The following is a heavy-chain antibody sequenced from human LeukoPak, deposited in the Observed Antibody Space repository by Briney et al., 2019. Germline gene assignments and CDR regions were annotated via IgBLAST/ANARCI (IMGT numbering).Heavy chain of an antibody. CDR3: ARVSDALHDAFDI. Sequence: PGGSLRLSCTASGFTFSSFEMNWVRQAPGKGLEWLSDISTFGNIIYYADSVKGRFTISRDNAKNSLYLQMNSLRAEDTAVYYCARVSDALHDAFDIWGQGTMVTVSS. CDR1: GFTFSSFE. V-gene: IGHV3-48*03. CDR2: ISTFGNII. J-gene: IGHJ3*02.